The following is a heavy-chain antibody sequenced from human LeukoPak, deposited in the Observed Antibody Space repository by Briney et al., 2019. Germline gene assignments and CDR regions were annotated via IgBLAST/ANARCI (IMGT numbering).Heavy chain of an antibody. CDR3: TRGSIDYYYMDV. V-gene: IGHV4-59*01. CDR2: IYYSGST. D-gene: IGHD3-22*01. Sequence: NPSETLSLTCTVSGGSICSYYWSWIRQPPGKGLDWFGNIYYSGSTNYNPSLKSRVTISVDTSKSQFSLKLSSVTAADTAVYYCTRGSIDYYYMDVWGKGTTVTISS. CDR1: GGSICSYY. J-gene: IGHJ6*03.